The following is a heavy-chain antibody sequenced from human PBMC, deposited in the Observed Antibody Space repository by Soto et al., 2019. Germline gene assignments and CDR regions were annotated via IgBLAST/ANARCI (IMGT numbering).Heavy chain of an antibody. CDR3: ARVRDGYNLAVLDY. Sequence: PGGSLSLSSAASGFTFSSYGMHLVRQAPGKGLEWVAVIWYDGSNKYYADSVKGRFTISRDNANNSLYLQMNSLGVEDTAVYYCARVRDGYNLAVLDYWGRGTLVTVSS. D-gene: IGHD5-12*01. CDR1: GFTFSSYG. V-gene: IGHV3-33*03. CDR2: IWYDGSNK. J-gene: IGHJ4*02.